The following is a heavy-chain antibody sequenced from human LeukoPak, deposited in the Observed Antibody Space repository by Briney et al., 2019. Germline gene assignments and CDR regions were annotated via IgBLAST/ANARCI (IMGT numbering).Heavy chain of an antibody. CDR1: GYTFTAYY. V-gene: IGHV1-2*02. D-gene: IGHD6-19*01. CDR2: SNPNSGAT. CDR3: ARDSSGFDP. Sequence: ASVKVSCKASGYTFTAYYINWVRHAPGQGLEWMGWSNPNSGATKYVQKFEGRVTMTRDTSISTVYMELSSLRSDDTAFYYCARDSSGFDPWGQGTLVTVSS. J-gene: IGHJ5*02.